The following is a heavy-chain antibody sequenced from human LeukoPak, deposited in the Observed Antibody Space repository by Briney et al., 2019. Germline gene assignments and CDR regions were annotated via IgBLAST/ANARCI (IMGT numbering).Heavy chain of an antibody. J-gene: IGHJ4*02. V-gene: IGHV4-38-2*01. CDR2: IYHSGST. Sequence: SETLSLTCAVSGYSISSGYYWGWIRQPPGKGLEWIGSIYHSGSTYYNLSLKSRVNISVDTSKNQFSLKLSSVTAADTAVYYCARRRVGFTVDYWSQGTLVTVPS. CDR1: GYSISSGYY. CDR3: ARRRVGFTVDY. D-gene: IGHD1-26*01.